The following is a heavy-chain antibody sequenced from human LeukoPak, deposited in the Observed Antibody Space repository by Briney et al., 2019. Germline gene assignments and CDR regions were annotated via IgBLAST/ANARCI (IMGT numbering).Heavy chain of an antibody. D-gene: IGHD3-10*01. J-gene: IGHJ4*02. CDR1: GFTFSSYA. CDR3: ARGDHYYGSGSYYYYYFDY. CDR2: INHSGST. V-gene: IGHV4-34*01. Sequence: GSLRLSCAASGFTFSSYAMSWVRRAPGKGLEWIGEINHSGSTNYNPSLKSRVTISVDTSKNQFSLKLSSVTAADTAVYYCARGDHYYGSGSYYYYYFDYWGQGTLVTVSS.